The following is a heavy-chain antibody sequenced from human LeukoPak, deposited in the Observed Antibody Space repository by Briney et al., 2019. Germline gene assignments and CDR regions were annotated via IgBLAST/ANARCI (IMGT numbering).Heavy chain of an antibody. D-gene: IGHD3-9*01. CDR3: ARAGTALRYFDWLSYEYYFDY. Sequence: SGTLSLTCAVSGGSISSSNWWSWVRQPPGKGLEWIGEIYHSGSTNYNPSLKSRVTISVDKSKNQFSLKLSSVTAADTAVYYCARAGTALRYFDWLSYEYYFDYWGQGTLVTVSS. V-gene: IGHV4-4*02. CDR2: IYHSGST. CDR1: GGSISSSNW. J-gene: IGHJ4*02.